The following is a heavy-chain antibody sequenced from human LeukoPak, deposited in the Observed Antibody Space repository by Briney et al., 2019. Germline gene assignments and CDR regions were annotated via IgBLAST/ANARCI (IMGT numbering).Heavy chain of an antibody. CDR1: GYTFTGYY. J-gene: IGHJ4*02. Sequence: ASVKLSCKASGYTFTGYYMPCVRQSPGHRLEWMGWINPNSGGTNYAQKFQGMVTMTRETSISTAYMELSRLRSHDTAVYYCARDLALSIAAAGTGYWGQGTLVTVSS. V-gene: IGHV1-2*02. D-gene: IGHD6-13*01. CDR2: INPNSGGT. CDR3: ARDLALSIAAAGTGY.